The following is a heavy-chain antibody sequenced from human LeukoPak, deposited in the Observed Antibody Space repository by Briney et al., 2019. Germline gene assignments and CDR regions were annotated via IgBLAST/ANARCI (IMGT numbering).Heavy chain of an antibody. Sequence: ASVKVSCKASGCTFSSYAISWVRQAPGQGLEWMGGIIPIFGTANYAQKFQGRVTITADESTSTAYMELSSLRSEDTAVYYCARDRIPGIAAAAISPGYWGQGTLVTVSS. CDR3: ARDRIPGIAAAAISPGY. CDR1: GCTFSSYA. CDR2: IIPIFGTA. D-gene: IGHD6-13*01. J-gene: IGHJ4*02. V-gene: IGHV1-69*13.